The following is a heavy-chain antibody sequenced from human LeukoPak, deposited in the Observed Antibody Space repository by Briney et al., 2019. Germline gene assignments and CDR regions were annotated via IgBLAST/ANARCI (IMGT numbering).Heavy chain of an antibody. J-gene: IGHJ4*02. CDR3: ARVAVTHWGFDY. Sequence: SETLSLTCTVSGGSISSGSYYWSWIRQPAGKGLEWIGRIYTSGSTNYNPSLKSRVTISVDTSKNQFSLKLSSVTAADTAVYYCARVAVTHWGFDYWGQGTLVTVSS. D-gene: IGHD7-27*01. CDR2: IYTSGST. CDR1: GGSISSGSYY. V-gene: IGHV4-61*02.